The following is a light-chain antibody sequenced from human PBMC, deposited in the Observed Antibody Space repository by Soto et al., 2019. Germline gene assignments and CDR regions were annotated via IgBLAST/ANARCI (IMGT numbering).Light chain of an antibody. J-gene: IGLJ1*01. V-gene: IGLV2-23*02. Sequence: QSVLTQPASVSGSPGQSITISCTGTGSDVGQYNLVSWYQQHPGKAPKLMIFDVSKRPSGVSNRFSGSKSDNTASLTISGLQAEYEADYYCCSYAGDNTYVFGTGTKLTVL. CDR1: GSDVGQYNL. CDR3: CSYAGDNTYV. CDR2: DVS.